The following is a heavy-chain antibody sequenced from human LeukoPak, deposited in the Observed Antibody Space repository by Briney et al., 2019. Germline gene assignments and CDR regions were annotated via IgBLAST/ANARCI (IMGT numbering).Heavy chain of an antibody. J-gene: IGHJ5*02. Sequence: SVKVSCKASAGTFSSYAISWVRQAPGQGLEWMGGIIPIFGTANYAQKFQGRVTITADESTSTAYMELSSVRSEDTAVYYCARERNNYDILTGYQDNWFDPWGQGTLVTVSS. CDR1: AGTFSSYA. D-gene: IGHD3-9*01. CDR3: ARERNNYDILTGYQDNWFDP. CDR2: IIPIFGTA. V-gene: IGHV1-69*13.